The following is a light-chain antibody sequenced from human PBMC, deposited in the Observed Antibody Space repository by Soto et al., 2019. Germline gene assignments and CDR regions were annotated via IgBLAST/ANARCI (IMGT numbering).Light chain of an antibody. CDR1: SGDVGDYDF. J-gene: IGLJ3*02. CDR2: DVT. V-gene: IGLV2-11*01. CDR3: CSYAGGHTWV. Sequence: QSALTQPRSVSGSPGQSVTISCTGTSGDVGDYDFVSWYHQHPGAVPKLLIYDVTERPSGVPDRFSGSKSGNTASLTISGLQAEDEAVYYCCSYAGGHTWVFGGGTKVTVL.